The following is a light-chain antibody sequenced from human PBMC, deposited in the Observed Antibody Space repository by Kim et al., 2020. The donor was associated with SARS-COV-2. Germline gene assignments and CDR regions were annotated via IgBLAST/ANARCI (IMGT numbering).Light chain of an antibody. V-gene: IGKV4-1*01. CDR1: RSVLYRSDNQNY. CDR2: WAS. J-gene: IGKJ4*01. CDR3: QQYFDTPLT. Sequence: DIVMTQSPDSLAVSLGERATINCRSSRSVLYRSDNQNYLSWYQQKPGQPPKLVISWASTRESGVPARFSGSGSGTEFTLTISSLQAEDVAVYFCQQYFDTPLTFGGGTKVDIK.